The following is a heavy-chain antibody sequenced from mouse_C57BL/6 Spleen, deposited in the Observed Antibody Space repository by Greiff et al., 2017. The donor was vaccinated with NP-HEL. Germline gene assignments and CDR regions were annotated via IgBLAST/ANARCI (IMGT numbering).Heavy chain of an antibody. V-gene: IGHV1-59*01. CDR1: GYTFTSYW. CDR2: IDPSDSYT. Sequence: QVQLQQPGAELVRPGTSVKLSCKASGYTFTSYWMHWVKQRPGQGLEWIGVIDPSDSYTTYNQKFKDKATLTVDTSSSTAYMQLSSLTSEDSAVYYCARLDYWGQGTTLTVSS. J-gene: IGHJ2*01. CDR3: ARLDY.